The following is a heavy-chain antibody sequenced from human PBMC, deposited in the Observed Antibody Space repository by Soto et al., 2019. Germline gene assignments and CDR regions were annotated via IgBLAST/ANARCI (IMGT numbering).Heavy chain of an antibody. D-gene: IGHD6-13*01. CDR1: GYTFTSYD. Sequence: QVQLVQSGAEVKKPGASVKVSCKASGYTFTSYDINWVRQATGQGLEWMGWMNPNSGNTGYAQKFQGRVTMTRNTSISTAYMVLSSLRAEDTAVYYCARERSAAGTGRFDPWGQGTLVTVSS. V-gene: IGHV1-8*01. CDR3: ARERSAAGTGRFDP. J-gene: IGHJ5*02. CDR2: MNPNSGNT.